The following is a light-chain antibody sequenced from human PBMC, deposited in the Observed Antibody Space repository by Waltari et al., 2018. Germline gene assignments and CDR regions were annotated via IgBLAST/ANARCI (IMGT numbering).Light chain of an antibody. Sequence: EIVLTQSPGTLSLSPGDRATLSCRASQSVSRTLAWYQQKPGQAPRLLIYDASSRATGIPDRFSGSGSGTDFSLTISRLEPEDFAVYDCQKYGTLPATFGQGTKVEIK. V-gene: IGKV3-20*01. CDR3: QKYGTLPAT. CDR1: QSVSRT. J-gene: IGKJ1*01. CDR2: DAS.